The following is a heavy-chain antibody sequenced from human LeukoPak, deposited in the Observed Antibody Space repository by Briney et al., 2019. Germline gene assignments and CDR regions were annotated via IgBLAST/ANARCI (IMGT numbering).Heavy chain of an antibody. CDR1: GGSFSGYY. V-gene: IGHV4-34*01. J-gene: IGHJ5*02. Sequence: TSETLSLTCAVYGGSFSGYYWSWIRQPPGKGLEWIGEINHSGSTNYNPSLKSRVTISLDRSKNQFSLTLSSVTAADTAVYYCAHTYCSSASCYHNYFDPWGQGTLVTVSS. CDR2: INHSGST. D-gene: IGHD2-2*01. CDR3: AHTYCSSASCYHNYFDP.